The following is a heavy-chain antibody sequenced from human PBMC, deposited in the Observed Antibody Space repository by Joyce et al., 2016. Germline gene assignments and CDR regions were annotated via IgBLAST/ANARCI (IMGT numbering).Heavy chain of an antibody. Sequence: QVQLVESGGGVGQPGRSLTLSCAASGFSFSQFYRVWIRQAPGKGLEWAGVNSSDGSNKYYADSAKGRFIISRDNSKNTLNLQMTGLRSDDTGVYYCARGTTVTRMGNWFDPWGQGTLVTVSS. CDR2: NSSDGSNK. CDR3: ARGTTVTRMGNWFDP. J-gene: IGHJ5*02. CDR1: GFSFSQFY. D-gene: IGHD4-17*01. V-gene: IGHV3-30-3*01.